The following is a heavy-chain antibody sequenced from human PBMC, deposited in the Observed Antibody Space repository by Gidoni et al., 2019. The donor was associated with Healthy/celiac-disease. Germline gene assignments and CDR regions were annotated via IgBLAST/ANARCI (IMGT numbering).Heavy chain of an antibody. Sequence: QVQLVESGGGVVQPGGSLRLSCAASGFTFSSYAMHWVRQAPGKGLELVAVISYDGSNKYYADSVKVRFTISRDNSKNTLYLQMNSLRAEDTAVYYCARDGAKKGVRYSLFEYWGQGTLVTVSS. CDR3: ARDGAKKGVRYSLFEY. CDR2: ISYDGSNK. CDR1: GFTFSSYA. J-gene: IGHJ4*02. D-gene: IGHD5-18*01. V-gene: IGHV3-30*01.